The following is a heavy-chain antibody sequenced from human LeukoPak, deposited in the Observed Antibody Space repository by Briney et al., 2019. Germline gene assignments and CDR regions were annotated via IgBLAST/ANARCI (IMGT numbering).Heavy chain of an antibody. CDR1: GFTFGGYV. Sequence: GGSLRLSCTASGFTFGGYVMSWVRQAPGKGLEWVSSISACSEDSYYADSVKGRFTISRDNSENTLYLQMNSLRAEDTAVYYCATSHTDYDLDYWGEGTLVTVSS. D-gene: IGHD4-17*01. CDR2: ISACSEDS. CDR3: ATSHTDYDLDY. V-gene: IGHV3-23*01. J-gene: IGHJ4*02.